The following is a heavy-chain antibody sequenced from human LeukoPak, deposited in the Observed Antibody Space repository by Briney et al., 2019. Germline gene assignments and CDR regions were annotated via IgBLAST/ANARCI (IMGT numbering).Heavy chain of an antibody. J-gene: IGHJ4*02. Sequence: KPSETLSLTCTVSGGSISSYYWSWIRQPPGKGLEWIGYIYYSGSTNYNPSLKSRVTMSVDTSKNQFSLKLSSVTAADTAVYYCARDGHDYVWGSYRPRYFDYWGQGTLVTVSS. CDR3: ARDGHDYVWGSYRPRYFDY. D-gene: IGHD3-16*02. CDR1: GGSISSYY. V-gene: IGHV4-59*12. CDR2: IYYSGST.